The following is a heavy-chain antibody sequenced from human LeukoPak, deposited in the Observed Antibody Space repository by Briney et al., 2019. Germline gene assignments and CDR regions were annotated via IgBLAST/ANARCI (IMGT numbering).Heavy chain of an antibody. CDR3: AKDPPHVSWLFDY. J-gene: IGHJ4*02. CDR2: INNSGGTT. V-gene: IGHV3-23*01. D-gene: IGHD3-16*01. CDR1: GFTFSSYA. Sequence: GGSLRLSCAASGFTFSSYAMSWVRQAPGKGLEWVSAINNSGGTTYYADSVKGRFTISRDNSKNTLYLQMNSLRAEDTAVYYCAKDPPHVSWLFDYWGQGTLVTVSS.